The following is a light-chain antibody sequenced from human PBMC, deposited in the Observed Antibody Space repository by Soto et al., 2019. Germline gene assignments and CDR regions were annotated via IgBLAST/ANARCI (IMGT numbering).Light chain of an antibody. CDR2: EGS. J-gene: IGLJ2*01. Sequence: QSALTQPASGSGSPGQWITISCTGTSMDVGSYNLVSWYQQHPGKAPKLMIYEGSKRPSGVSNRFSGSKSGNTASLTISGLQAEDEADYYCCSYAGSSTSVVFGGGTKVTVL. CDR3: CSYAGSSTSVV. V-gene: IGLV2-23*01. CDR1: SMDVGSYNL.